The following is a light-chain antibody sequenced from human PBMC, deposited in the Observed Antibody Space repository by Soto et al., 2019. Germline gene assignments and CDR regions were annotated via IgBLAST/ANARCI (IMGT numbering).Light chain of an antibody. CDR1: LSDVGGANF. Sequence: QSALTQPSSASGSPGQSVTISCTGALSDVGGANFVSWYQQDPGKAPKLMIYDVSRRPSGVPDRFSGSKSGNTASLTVSGLQAEDEAYYYCSSYADNNVIFGGGTKLTVL. J-gene: IGLJ2*01. CDR3: SSYADNNVI. V-gene: IGLV2-8*01. CDR2: DVS.